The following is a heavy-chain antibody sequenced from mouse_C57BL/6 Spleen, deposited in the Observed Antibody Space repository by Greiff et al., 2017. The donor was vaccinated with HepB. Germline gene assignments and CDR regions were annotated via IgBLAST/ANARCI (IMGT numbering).Heavy chain of an antibody. CDR3: AREVIYGYYFDY. Sequence: VQLQQPGAELVKPGASVKLSCKASGYTFTSYWMHWVKQRPGQGLEWIGMIHPNSGSTNYNEKFKSKATLTVDKSSSTAYMQLSSLTSEDSAVYYCAREVIYGYYFDYWGQGTTLTVSS. D-gene: IGHD1-1*01. CDR1: GYTFTSYW. J-gene: IGHJ2*01. V-gene: IGHV1-64*01. CDR2: IHPNSGST.